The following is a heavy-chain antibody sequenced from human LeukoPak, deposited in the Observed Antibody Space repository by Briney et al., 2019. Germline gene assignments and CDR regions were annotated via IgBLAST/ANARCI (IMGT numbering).Heavy chain of an antibody. V-gene: IGHV3-23*01. CDR1: GFTFSSYA. Sequence: AGSLRLACAASGFTFSSYAMGWVRPAQGKGLEWVSAISGGGGSTYYANSVKGRLTISRANSKNTLYLQMNSLRAEDTAVYYCAKDPVGYYYDGSGYLPHFDYWGQGTLVTVSS. CDR2: ISGGGGST. D-gene: IGHD3-22*01. J-gene: IGHJ4*02. CDR3: AKDPVGYYYDGSGYLPHFDY.